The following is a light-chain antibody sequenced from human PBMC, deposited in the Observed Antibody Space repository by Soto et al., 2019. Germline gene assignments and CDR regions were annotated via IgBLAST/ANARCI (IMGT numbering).Light chain of an antibody. CDR1: QSSSSC. CDR3: QQYTTYWA. CDR2: QES. V-gene: IGKV1-5*03. J-gene: IGKJ1*01. Sequence: EIHMTPSPSTLSASVAVRVTLTCRASQSSSSCLAWYQHKPGEAPKLLVSQESILESGVPPRFSGSGSVTEFTLTITSLQPEDFTTYFLQQYTTYWACGQGAQV.